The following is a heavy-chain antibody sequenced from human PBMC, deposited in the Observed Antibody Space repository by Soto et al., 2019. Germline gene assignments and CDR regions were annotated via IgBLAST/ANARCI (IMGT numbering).Heavy chain of an antibody. CDR1: GFGFDAYG. J-gene: IGHJ4*02. Sequence: GGSLRLSCAASGFGFDAYGIHWVRRAPGKGLEWVAVITYDGSHQYYRDSVKGRFTISRDNVRKTMFLQMDNLQPEDTAMYFCARGSQYNYGPLAYFDYWGQGALVTVSS. V-gene: IGHV3-30*03. CDR2: ITYDGSHQ. CDR3: ARGSQYNYGPLAYFDY. D-gene: IGHD5-18*01.